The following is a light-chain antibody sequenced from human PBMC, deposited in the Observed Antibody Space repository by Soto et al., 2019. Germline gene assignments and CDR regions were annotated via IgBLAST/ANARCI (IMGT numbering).Light chain of an antibody. CDR2: DVS. Sequence: QSVLAQPASVSGSPGQSITMSCTGTSSDVGGYNSVSWYHQHPGKAPKLMIYDVSNRPSGVSNRFSGSKSGNTASLTISGLQAEDEADYYCSSYTSSSTVVFGGGTKLTVL. V-gene: IGLV2-14*01. J-gene: IGLJ2*01. CDR3: SSYTSSSTVV. CDR1: SSDVGGYNS.